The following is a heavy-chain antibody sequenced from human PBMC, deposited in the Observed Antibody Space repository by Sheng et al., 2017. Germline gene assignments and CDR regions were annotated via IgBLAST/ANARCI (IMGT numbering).Heavy chain of an antibody. V-gene: IGHV3-30*18. J-gene: IGHJ4*01. CDR1: GFTFSSYG. Sequence: QVQLVESGGGVVQPGRSLRLSCAASGFTFSSYGMHWVRQAPGKGLEWVAVISYDGSNKYYADSVKGRFTISRDNSKNTLYLQMNSLRAEDTAVYYCAKVGVTMIVVVHLDYWG. D-gene: IGHD3-22*01. CDR3: AKVGVTMIVVVHLDY. CDR2: ISYDGSNK.